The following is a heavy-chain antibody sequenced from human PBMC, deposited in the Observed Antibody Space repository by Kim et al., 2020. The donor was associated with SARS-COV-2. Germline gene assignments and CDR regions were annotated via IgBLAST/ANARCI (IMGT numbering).Heavy chain of an antibody. V-gene: IGHV3-13*01. J-gene: IGHJ4*02. CDR2: IGAADDT. CDR1: GFTFSTYD. CDR3: ARDREGAFDY. Sequence: GGSLRLSCAASGFTFSTYDMFWIRQATGKGLEWVSTIGAADDTYYADSVKGRFTISRENAMSSVFLQMNSLRAGDTAVYYCARDREGAFDYWRQGTLVTV.